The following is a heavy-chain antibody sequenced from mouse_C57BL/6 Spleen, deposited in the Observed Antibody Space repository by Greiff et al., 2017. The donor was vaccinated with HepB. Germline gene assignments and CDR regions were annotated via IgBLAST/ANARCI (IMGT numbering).Heavy chain of an antibody. V-gene: IGHV1-59*01. J-gene: IGHJ4*01. CDR1: GYTFTSYW. Sequence: QVQLQQPGAELVRPGTSVKLSCKASGYTFTSYWMHWVKQRPGQGLEWIGVIDPSDSYTNYNQKFKGKATLTVDTSSSTAYMQLSSLTSEDSAVYYCARKDYYYGSSALYYAMDSWGQGTSVTVSS. CDR3: ARKDYYYGSSALYYAMDS. CDR2: IDPSDSYT. D-gene: IGHD1-1*01.